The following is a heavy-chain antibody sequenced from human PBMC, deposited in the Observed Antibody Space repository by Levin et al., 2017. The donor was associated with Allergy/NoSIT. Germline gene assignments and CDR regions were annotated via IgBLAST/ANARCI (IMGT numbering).Heavy chain of an antibody. J-gene: IGHJ4*02. Sequence: GGSLRLSCAASGFTFSNYGMHWVRQAPGKGLQWVAVISSDGSNKYYADSVKGRFAISRDNSKNTLYLQMNSLRAEDTAIYYCVKDWGYHFASVSSYFDYWGQGILVTVSS. V-gene: IGHV3-30*18. D-gene: IGHD3-10*01. CDR1: GFTFSNYG. CDR3: VKDWGYHFASVSSYFDY. CDR2: ISSDGSNK.